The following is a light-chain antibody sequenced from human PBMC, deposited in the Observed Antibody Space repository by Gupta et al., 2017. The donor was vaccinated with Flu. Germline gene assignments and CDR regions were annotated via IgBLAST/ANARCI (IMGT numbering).Light chain of an antibody. CDR1: SSDIGAYKY. Sequence: SALTQPPSASGSPGQTTPIHCKGTSSDIGAYKYVSWHQQHAAKAPKLMVYEVTKRPAGVPDRFSGSEAGNTASLTVSGPQGEEEGDYYGVSHTSSDTFVFGTGTKVTVL. CDR3: VSHTSSDTFV. CDR2: EVT. J-gene: IGLJ1*01. V-gene: IGLV2-8*01.